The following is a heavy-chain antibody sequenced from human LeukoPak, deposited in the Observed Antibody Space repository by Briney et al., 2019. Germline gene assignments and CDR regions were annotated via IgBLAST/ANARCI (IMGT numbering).Heavy chain of an antibody. V-gene: IGHV4-59*01. J-gene: IGHJ6*03. CDR1: GGSISSYY. CDR3: ARVDRGPGYYYYYMDV. Sequence: PSETLSLTCTVSGGSISSYYWSWIRQPPGKGLECIGYIYYSGSTNYNPSLKSRVTISVDTSKNQFSLRLSSVTAADTAVYYCARVDRGPGYYYYYMDVWGKGTTVTVSS. CDR2: IYYSGST. D-gene: IGHD1-14*01.